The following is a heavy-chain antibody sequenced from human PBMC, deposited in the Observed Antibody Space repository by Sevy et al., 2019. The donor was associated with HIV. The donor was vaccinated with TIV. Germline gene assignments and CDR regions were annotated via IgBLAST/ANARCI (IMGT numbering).Heavy chain of an antibody. D-gene: IGHD3-16*01. V-gene: IGHV4-4*02. J-gene: IGHJ5*02. Sequence: SETLSLTCTVSGGSIISVNWWHWVRQPPGKRLEWMGEIYHSGSSNYNPSLKRRVTISVDNSKNQFSLKLSSVTAADTAVYYCARGGETPRRFDPWGQGTLVTVSS. CDR3: ARGGETPRRFDP. CDR1: GGSIISVNW. CDR2: IYHSGSS.